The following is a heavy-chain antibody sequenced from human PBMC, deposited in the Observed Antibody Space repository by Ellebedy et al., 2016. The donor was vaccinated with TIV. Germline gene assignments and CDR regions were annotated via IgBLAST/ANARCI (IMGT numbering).Heavy chain of an antibody. CDR1: GGSISSGGYS. CDR3: ARGATKVDY. CDR2: IYHSGST. Sequence: SETLSLTXAVSGGSISSGGYSWSWIRQPPGKGLEWIGYIYHSGSTYYNPSLKSRVTISVDRSKNQFSLKLSSVTAADTAVYYCARGATKVDYWGQGTLVTVSS. D-gene: IGHD5-12*01. V-gene: IGHV4-30-2*01. J-gene: IGHJ4*02.